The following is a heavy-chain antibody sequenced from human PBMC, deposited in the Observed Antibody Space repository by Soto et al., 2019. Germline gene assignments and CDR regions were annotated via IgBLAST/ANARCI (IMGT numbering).Heavy chain of an antibody. D-gene: IGHD3-3*01. Sequence: GASVKVSCKASGGTFSSYTISWVRQAPGQGLEWMGWIIPILGIANYAQKFQGRVTITADKSTSTAYMELSSLRSEDTAVYYCASPGDFWSGYLNYYYYYYMDVWGKGTTVTVSS. CDR2: IIPILGIA. J-gene: IGHJ6*03. CDR3: ASPGDFWSGYLNYYYYYYMDV. V-gene: IGHV1-69*02. CDR1: GGTFSSYT.